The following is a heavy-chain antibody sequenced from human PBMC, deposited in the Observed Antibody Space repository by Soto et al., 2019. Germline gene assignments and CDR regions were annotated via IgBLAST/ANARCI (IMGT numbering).Heavy chain of an antibody. CDR3: ALLYKSRHYYSSTDY. V-gene: IGHV3-23*01. J-gene: IGHJ4*02. D-gene: IGHD3-22*01. CDR1: GFTFSNYA. Sequence: PGGSLRLSCTASGFTFSNYAMTWVRQAPGKGLEWVSVITGGGAGTNYADSVKGRFTISRDNSKSTLSLEMDSLRAEDTAVYYCALLYKSRHYYSSTDYWGQGPL. CDR2: ITGGGAGT.